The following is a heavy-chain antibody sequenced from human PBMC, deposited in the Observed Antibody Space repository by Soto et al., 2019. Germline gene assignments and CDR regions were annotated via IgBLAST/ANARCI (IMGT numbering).Heavy chain of an antibody. CDR3: ARAYYYDISGYYYDY. CDR2: ISSDGSTT. J-gene: IGHJ4*02. V-gene: IGHV3-74*01. D-gene: IGHD3-22*01. CDR1: GFTFSSYW. Sequence: PGGSLRLSCAASGFTFSSYWMHWVRQAPGKGLVWVSRISSDGSTTTYADSVKGRFTISRDNAKNTLYLQMNSLRAEDTAVYYCARAYYYDISGYYYDYWGQGTLVTVYS.